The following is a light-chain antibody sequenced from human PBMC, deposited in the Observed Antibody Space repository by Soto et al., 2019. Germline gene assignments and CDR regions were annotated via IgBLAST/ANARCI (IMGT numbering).Light chain of an antibody. CDR1: QSVDSTY. CDR2: DAS. CDR3: QQYDQWPST. Sequence: ETVLTQSPGTVSLSPMEIATLSFMASQSVDSTYLAWYQQKPGQAPRLLIYDASSRATGIPDRFSGSGSGTEFSFTVTSLQSEDFAVYYCQQYDQWPSTFGQGTRLEI. J-gene: IGKJ5*01. V-gene: IGKV3-20*01.